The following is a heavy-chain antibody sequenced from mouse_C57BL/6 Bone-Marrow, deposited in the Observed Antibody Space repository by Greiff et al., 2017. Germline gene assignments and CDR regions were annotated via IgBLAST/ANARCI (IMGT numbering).Heavy chain of an antibody. D-gene: IGHD2-10*02. CDR1: GYTFTTYP. Sequence: QVQLQQSGAELVKPGASVKMSCKASGYTFTTYPIEWMKQNHGKSLEWIGNFHPYNDDTKYNEKFKGKATLTVEKSSSTVYLELSRLTSDDSAVYYCAMRYGNYLYWYFDVWGTGTTVTVAS. V-gene: IGHV1-47*01. CDR3: AMRYGNYLYWYFDV. J-gene: IGHJ1*03. CDR2: FHPYNDDT.